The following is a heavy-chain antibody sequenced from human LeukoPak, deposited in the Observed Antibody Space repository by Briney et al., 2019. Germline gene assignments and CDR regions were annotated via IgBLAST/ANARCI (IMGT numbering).Heavy chain of an antibody. CDR1: GFTVSSNY. V-gene: IGHV3-23*01. CDR2: ISGSGGSP. J-gene: IGHJ4*02. D-gene: IGHD2/OR15-2a*01. CDR3: AKGPLLWD. Sequence: GGSLRLSCAASGFTVSSNYMSWVRQAPGKGLEWVSSISGSGGSPYYADSVKGRFTISRDNSKNTLYLQMNSLRAEDTAVYYCAKGPLLWDWGQGTLVTVSS.